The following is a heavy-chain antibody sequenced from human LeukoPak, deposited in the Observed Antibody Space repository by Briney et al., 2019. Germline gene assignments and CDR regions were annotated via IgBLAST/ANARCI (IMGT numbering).Heavy chain of an antibody. CDR2: INHSGST. CDR1: GGSFSSNNYY. D-gene: IGHD3-16*01. Sequence: SETLSLTCTVSGGSFSSNNYYWGWIRQPPGKGLEWIGEINHSGSTNYNPSLKSRVTISVDTSKNQFSLKLSSVTAADTAVYYCAREYWGVDPWGQGTLVTVSS. J-gene: IGHJ5*02. V-gene: IGHV4-39*07. CDR3: AREYWGVDP.